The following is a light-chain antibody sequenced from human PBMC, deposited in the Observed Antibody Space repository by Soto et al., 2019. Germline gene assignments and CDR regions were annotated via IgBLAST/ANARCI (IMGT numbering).Light chain of an antibody. CDR2: AAS. V-gene: IGKV1-27*01. CDR3: QTYNSARVT. J-gene: IGKJ4*01. CDR1: QGISNS. Sequence: DIQMTQSPSSLSASVGDRVTITCRASQGISNSLAWYQQNAGKSPKLLIYAASNLQSGVPSRFSGSGSGTDFSLTICSLQPEDVATYYCQTYNSARVTFGGGTKVEIK.